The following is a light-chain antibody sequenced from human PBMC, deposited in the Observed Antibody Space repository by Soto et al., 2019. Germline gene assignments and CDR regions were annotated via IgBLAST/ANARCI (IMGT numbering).Light chain of an antibody. CDR1: QGISNY. J-gene: IGKJ1*01. CDR2: AAS. Sequence: DIQMTQSPSSLSASVGDRVTITCRASQGISNYLAWYQQKPGKVPKLLIYAASTLQSGVPSRFSGSGSGTDFTLTISSLQPEDVANYDCQKYNSAVWTFGQGTKVEIK. V-gene: IGKV1-27*01. CDR3: QKYNSAVWT.